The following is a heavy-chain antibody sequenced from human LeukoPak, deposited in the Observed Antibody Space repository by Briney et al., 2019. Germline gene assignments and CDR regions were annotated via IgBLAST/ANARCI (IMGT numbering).Heavy chain of an antibody. J-gene: IGHJ4*02. D-gene: IGHD2-8*02. V-gene: IGHV3-30-3*01. CDR3: ARDVSAVLGGGYFYY. CDR2: ISYDGSNK. CDR1: GFTFSNYA. Sequence: GGSLTLSCAASGFTFSNYAMHRVRQAPGKGLEWVAVISYDGSNKYYADSVKGRFTIYRDNSKNTLYLQMNSLRAEDTAVYYCARDVSAVLGGGYFYYWGQGTLVTVSS.